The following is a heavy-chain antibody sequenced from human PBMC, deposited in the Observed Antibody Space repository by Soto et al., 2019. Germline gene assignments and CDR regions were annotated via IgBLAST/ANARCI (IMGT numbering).Heavy chain of an antibody. V-gene: IGHV3-74*01. CDR1: GFTFSSYW. J-gene: IGHJ3*02. CDR2: INSDGSST. CDR3: ERDSSSGAFDI. Sequence: EVQLVESGGGLVQPGGSLRLSCAASGFTFSSYWMHWVRQAPGKGLVWVSRINSDGSSTSYADSVKGRFTISRDNAKNTRYMKMNGWGAEDTAVYYCERDSSSGAFDIWGQGTMVPVSS. D-gene: IGHD6-13*01.